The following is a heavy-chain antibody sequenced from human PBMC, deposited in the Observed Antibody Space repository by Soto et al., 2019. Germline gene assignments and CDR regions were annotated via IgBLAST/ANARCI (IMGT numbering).Heavy chain of an antibody. CDR2: IYYSGST. Sequence: SETLSLTCTVSGGSISSYYWSWIRQPPGKGLEWIGYIYYSGSTNYNPSLKSRVTISVDTSKNQFSLKLSSVTAADTAVYYCARGPYGDYDYYYYYYMDVWGKGTTVTVSS. V-gene: IGHV4-59*08. J-gene: IGHJ6*03. CDR3: ARGPYGDYDYYYYYYMDV. CDR1: GGSISSYY. D-gene: IGHD4-17*01.